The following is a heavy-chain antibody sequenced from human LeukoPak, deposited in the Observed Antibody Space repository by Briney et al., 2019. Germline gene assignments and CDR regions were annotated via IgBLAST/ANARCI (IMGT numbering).Heavy chain of an antibody. CDR1: GFTFSTYW. V-gene: IGHV3-7*01. CDR3: AKGGHFIFDY. D-gene: IGHD5-12*01. J-gene: IGHJ4*02. CDR2: INEDGSDK. Sequence: GGSLRLSCAASGFTFSTYWMKWVRPAPAKGLEWVASINEDGSDKYYVDSVKGRFSISRDNTKNSLYLQMNSLRTEDTAVYYCAKGGHFIFDYWGQGTLVTLSS.